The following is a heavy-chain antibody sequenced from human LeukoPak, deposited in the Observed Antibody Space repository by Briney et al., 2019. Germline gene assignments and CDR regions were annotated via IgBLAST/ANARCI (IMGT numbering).Heavy chain of an antibody. Sequence: MASETLSLTCTVSGDSISSSTYYCGWIRQPPGKGLEWIGSIYYSGSTYYKTSLKSRVTISVDTSKKQFSLKLSSVTAAGTAVYYCARHVRFCSGGTCHGPDYFDYWGQGTLATVSS. J-gene: IGHJ4*02. CDR3: ARHVRFCSGGTCHGPDYFDY. CDR2: IYYSGST. D-gene: IGHD2-15*01. V-gene: IGHV4-39*01. CDR1: GDSISSSTYY.